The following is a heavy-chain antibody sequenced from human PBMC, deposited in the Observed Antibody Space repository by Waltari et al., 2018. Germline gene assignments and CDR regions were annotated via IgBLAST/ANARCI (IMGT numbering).Heavy chain of an antibody. CDR3: ARDRYSSSLGTADGFDI. J-gene: IGHJ3*02. D-gene: IGHD6-6*01. V-gene: IGHV1-69*12. CDR1: GGTFSSYA. Sequence: QVQLVQSGAEVKKPGSSVKVSCKASGGTFSSYAISWVRPAPGQGLEWMGGIIPIFGTANYAQKFQGRVTITADESTSTAYMELSSLRSEDTAVYYCARDRYSSSLGTADGFDIWGQGTMVTVSS. CDR2: IIPIFGTA.